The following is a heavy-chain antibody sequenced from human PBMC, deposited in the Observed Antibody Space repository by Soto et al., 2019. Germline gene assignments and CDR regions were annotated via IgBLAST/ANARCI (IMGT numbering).Heavy chain of an antibody. D-gene: IGHD6-19*01. CDR3: ARDKDSSARPRAEFDY. Sequence: QGHLVQSGAEVKRPGASVRVSCESSGYMFTSYFIHWVRQAPGQGLEWVGVINPSDGTTTYAQKFPARITMTRDTSTTTVDMELSSLRSEDTAVYYCARDKDSSARPRAEFDYWCQGTLITVSS. CDR1: GYMFTSYF. J-gene: IGHJ4*02. V-gene: IGHV1-46*01. CDR2: INPSDGTT.